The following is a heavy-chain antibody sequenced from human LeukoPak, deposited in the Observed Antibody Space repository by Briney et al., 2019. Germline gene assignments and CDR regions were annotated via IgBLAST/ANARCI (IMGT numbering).Heavy chain of an antibody. CDR1: GFTFSSYE. CDR3: ARDRETAPWYFGL. CDR2: ISSSGSTI. J-gene: IGHJ2*01. D-gene: IGHD5-18*01. V-gene: IGHV3-48*03. Sequence: GGSLRLSCAASGFTFSSYEMNRVRQAPGKGLEWVSYISSSGSTIYYADSVKGRFTISRDNAKNSLYLQMNSLRAEDTAVYYCARDRETAPWYFGLWGRGTLVTVSS.